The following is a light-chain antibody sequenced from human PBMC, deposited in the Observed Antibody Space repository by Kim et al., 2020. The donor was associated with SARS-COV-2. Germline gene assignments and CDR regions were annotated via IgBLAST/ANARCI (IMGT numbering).Light chain of an antibody. V-gene: IGKV2D-29*01. Sequence: LVMTQTPLSLSVTPGQPASISCKSSQSLLHSDGKISLYWYLQKPGQPPQLLIYEVSKRFSGVPERFSGSGSGTDFTLKISRLEAEDVGLYYCLQGLQRLYSFGHGTKLEI. CDR1: QSLLHSDGKIS. CDR2: EVS. J-gene: IGKJ2*03. CDR3: LQGLQRLYS.